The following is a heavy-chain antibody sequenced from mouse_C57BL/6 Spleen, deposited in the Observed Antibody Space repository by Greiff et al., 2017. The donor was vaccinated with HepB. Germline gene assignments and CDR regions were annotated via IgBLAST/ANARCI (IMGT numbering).Heavy chain of an antibody. J-gene: IGHJ1*03. D-gene: IGHD2-2*01. CDR1: GYTFTDYY. V-gene: IGHV1-26*01. CDR3: ARTTLWLRQYFDV. Sequence: EVQLQQSGPELVKPGASVKISCKASGYTFTDYYMNWVKQSHGKSLEWIGDINPNNGGTSYNQKFKGKATLTVDKSSSTAYMELRSLTSEDSAVYYCARTTLWLRQYFDVWGTGTTVTVSS. CDR2: INPNNGGT.